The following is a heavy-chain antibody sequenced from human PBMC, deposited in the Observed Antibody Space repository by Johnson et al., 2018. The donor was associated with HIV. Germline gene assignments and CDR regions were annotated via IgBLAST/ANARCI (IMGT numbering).Heavy chain of an antibody. CDR1: GFTFSSYA. Sequence: QVQLVESGGGVVQPGRSLRLSCAASGFTFSSYAMHWVRQAPGKGLEWVAVISYDGSNKYYADSVKGRFTISRDISKNTLSLQMRSLRAEDTAVYYCAGGVNVAFDIWGPGTVVTVSS. CDR2: ISYDGSNK. CDR3: AGGVNVAFDI. V-gene: IGHV3-30*14. D-gene: IGHD1-1*01. J-gene: IGHJ3*02.